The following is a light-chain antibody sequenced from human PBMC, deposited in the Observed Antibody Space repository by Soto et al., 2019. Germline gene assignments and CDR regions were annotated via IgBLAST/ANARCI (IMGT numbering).Light chain of an antibody. J-gene: IGLJ1*01. V-gene: IGLV2-18*02. CDR3: RSYTNSSTYV. CDR1: SSDVGSYNR. Sequence: QSALTQPPSVSGSPGKSVTISCTGTSSDVGSYNRVSWYQQPPGTAPKLMIFEVSNRPSGVPDRFSGSKSGNTASLTISGLKAEDEADYYCRSYTNSSTYVFGTGTKLTVL. CDR2: EVS.